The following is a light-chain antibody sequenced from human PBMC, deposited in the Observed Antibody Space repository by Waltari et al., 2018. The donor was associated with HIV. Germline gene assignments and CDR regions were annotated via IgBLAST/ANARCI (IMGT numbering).Light chain of an antibody. Sequence: QSPLTQPASVSGNPGQSVTLTCPGTNIDVGNSNLVSWYPQHPGTAPKLRLHDVSKRPSWVSSRFSGSKSGYWASLTISGLLTEDESYYYCRTYVSDSGTWKFGGGTYLTV. CDR3: RTYVSDSGTWK. J-gene: IGLJ3*02. CDR1: NIDVGNSNL. V-gene: IGLV2-23*02. CDR2: DVS.